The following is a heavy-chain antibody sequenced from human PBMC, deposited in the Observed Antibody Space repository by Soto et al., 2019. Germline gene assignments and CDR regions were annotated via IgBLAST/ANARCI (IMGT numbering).Heavy chain of an antibody. Sequence: LSLTCAVYGGSFSGYYWSWIRQPPGKGLEWIGEINHSGSTNYNPSLKSRVTISVDTSKNQFSLKLSSVTAADTAVYYCAGKRILGYSYGYGWFDPWGQGTLVTVSS. CDR2: INHSGST. CDR3: AGKRILGYSYGYGWFDP. CDR1: GGSFSGYY. V-gene: IGHV4-34*01. J-gene: IGHJ5*02. D-gene: IGHD5-18*01.